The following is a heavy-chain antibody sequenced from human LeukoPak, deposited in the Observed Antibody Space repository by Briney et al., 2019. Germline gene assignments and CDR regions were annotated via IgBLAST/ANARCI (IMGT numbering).Heavy chain of an antibody. CDR3: ARVPNYGSGSGFDP. CDR2: IYSGGST. CDR1: GFTFSNYG. V-gene: IGHV3-53*01. J-gene: IGHJ5*02. Sequence: PGGSLRLSCTVSGFTFSNYGMHWVRQAPGKGLEWVSVIYSGGSTYYADSVKGRFTISRDNSKNTLYLQMNSLRAEDTAVYYCARVPNYGSGSGFDPWGQGTLVTVSS. D-gene: IGHD3-10*01.